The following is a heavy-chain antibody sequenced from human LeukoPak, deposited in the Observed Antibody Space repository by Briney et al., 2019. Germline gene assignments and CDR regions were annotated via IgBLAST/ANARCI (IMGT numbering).Heavy chain of an antibody. CDR3: AKDSQWLVRRWFDP. D-gene: IGHD6-19*01. Sequence: GGSLRLSCAASGFTFSSYGMHWVRQAPGKGLEGVAVISYDGSNKYYADSVKGRFTISRDNSKNTLYLQMNSLRAEDTAVYYCAKDSQWLVRRWFDPWGQGTLVTVSS. V-gene: IGHV3-30*18. J-gene: IGHJ5*02. CDR2: ISYDGSNK. CDR1: GFTFSSYG.